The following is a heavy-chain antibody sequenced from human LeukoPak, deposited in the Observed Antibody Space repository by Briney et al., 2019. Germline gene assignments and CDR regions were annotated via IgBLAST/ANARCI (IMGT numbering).Heavy chain of an antibody. J-gene: IGHJ3*02. CDR3: ARGDSTYDAFDI. CDR1: GYTFTGYY. CDR2: INPNSGGT. D-gene: IGHD3-22*01. Sequence: ASVKVSCKASGYTFTGYYMHWVRQAPGQGLEWMGRINPNSGGTNYAQKFQGRVTMTRDTSISTAYMELSSLRSEDTAVYYCARGDSTYDAFDIWGQGTMVTVSS. V-gene: IGHV1-2*06.